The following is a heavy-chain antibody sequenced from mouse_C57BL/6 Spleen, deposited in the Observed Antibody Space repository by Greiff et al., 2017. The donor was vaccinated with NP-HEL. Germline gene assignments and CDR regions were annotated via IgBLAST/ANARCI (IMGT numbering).Heavy chain of an antibody. Sequence: EVQLQQSGPELVKPGASVKISCKASGYTFTDYYMNWVKQSHGKSLEWIGDINPNNGGTSYNQKFKGKATLTVDKSSSTAYMELRSLTSEDSAVYYCARSGGIYYGNYYAMDYWGQGTSVTVSS. CDR3: ARSGGIYYGNYYAMDY. CDR1: GYTFTDYY. J-gene: IGHJ4*01. CDR2: INPNNGGT. V-gene: IGHV1-26*01. D-gene: IGHD2-1*01.